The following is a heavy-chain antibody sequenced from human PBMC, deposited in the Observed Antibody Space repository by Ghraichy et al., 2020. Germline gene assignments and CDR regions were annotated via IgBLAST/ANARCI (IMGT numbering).Heavy chain of an antibody. CDR2: IYTGGYT. Sequence: GGSLRLSCAASGFTVNSTYMDWVRHAPGKGLEWVAVIYTGGYTFYSDSVGGRFTIYRDSSKNNLYLQMISLRVEDAAVYYCATDESSPANSDYHGMDAWGQGTTVTVPS. V-gene: IGHV3-53*01. D-gene: IGHD6-19*01. CDR3: ATDESSPANSDYHGMDA. CDR1: GFTVNSTY. J-gene: IGHJ6*02.